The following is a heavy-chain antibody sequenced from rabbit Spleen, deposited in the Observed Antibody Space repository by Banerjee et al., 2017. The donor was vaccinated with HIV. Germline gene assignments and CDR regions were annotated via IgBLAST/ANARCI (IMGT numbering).Heavy chain of an antibody. Sequence: EESGGGLVQPEGSLTLTCTASGFSFSSNWICWVRQAPGKGLEWIACIDTNDGDTDYANWPKGRFTISKTSSTTVTLQMTSLTAADTATHFCARDLAGVIGWNFYLWGPGTLVTVS. D-gene: IGHD4-1*01. CDR3: ARDLAGVIGWNFYL. CDR1: GFSFSSNW. CDR2: IDTNDGDT. V-gene: IGHV1S45*01. J-gene: IGHJ4*01.